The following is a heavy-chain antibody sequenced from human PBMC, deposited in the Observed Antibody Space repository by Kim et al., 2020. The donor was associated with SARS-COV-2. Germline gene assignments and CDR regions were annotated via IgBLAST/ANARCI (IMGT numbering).Heavy chain of an antibody. CDR1: GFTFRSFW. V-gene: IGHV3-7*03. D-gene: IGHD3-10*01. CDR3: ARDIIGTLDY. J-gene: IGHJ4*02. Sequence: GGSLRLSCTVSGFTFRSFWMAWVRQAPGKGLEWVANIKGDGTEKYYADSVKGQVTISRDNPRNSLYLQMNSLRVEDTAVYFCARDIIGTLDYWGQGALVTVSS. CDR2: IKGDGTEK.